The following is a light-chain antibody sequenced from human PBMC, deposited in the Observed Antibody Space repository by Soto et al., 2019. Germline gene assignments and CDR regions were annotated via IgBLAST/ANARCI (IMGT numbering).Light chain of an antibody. V-gene: IGKV3-15*01. CDR2: GAS. CDR1: QSVNSN. Sequence: EIVMTQSPATLSVSPGERATLSCRASQSVNSNLVWYQQKPGQAPRLLIYGASTSATGITGRFSGSGYGTEFTLTISSLQSEDCAVYYCQPYNNWLWTFGQGTKVEIK. CDR3: QPYNNWLWT. J-gene: IGKJ1*01.